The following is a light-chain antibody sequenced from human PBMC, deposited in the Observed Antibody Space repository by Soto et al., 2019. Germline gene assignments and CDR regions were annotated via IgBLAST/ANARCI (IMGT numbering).Light chain of an antibody. CDR3: QQYKNWPWT. J-gene: IGKJ1*01. V-gene: IGKV3-15*01. CDR1: QSVSSY. Sequence: EIVLTQSPATLSLSPGERATLSCRASQSVSSYLAWYQQKPGQAPSLLIYGASTRATGIPARFSGSGSGTEFTLTISSLQSEDCAVYYCQQYKNWPWTFGQGTKVDI. CDR2: GAS.